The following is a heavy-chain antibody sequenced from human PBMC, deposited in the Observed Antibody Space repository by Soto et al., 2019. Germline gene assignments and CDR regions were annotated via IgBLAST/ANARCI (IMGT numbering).Heavy chain of an antibody. CDR3: AGAGYCSSTSCYWAFDI. Sequence: QVQLVQSGAEVKKPGASVKVSCKASGYTFTGYYMHWVRQAPGQGLEWMGWINPNSGGTNYAQKFQGRVTMTRDTSISTAYMELSRLRSDDTAVYYCAGAGYCSSTSCYWAFDIWGQGTMVTVSS. J-gene: IGHJ3*02. D-gene: IGHD2-2*03. CDR1: GYTFTGYY. V-gene: IGHV1-2*02. CDR2: INPNSGGT.